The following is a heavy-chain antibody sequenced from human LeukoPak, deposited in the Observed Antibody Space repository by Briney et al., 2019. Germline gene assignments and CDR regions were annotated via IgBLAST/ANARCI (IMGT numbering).Heavy chain of an antibody. V-gene: IGHV3-23*01. CDR1: GFTFSSYA. J-gene: IGHJ4*02. CDR3: AKDFWGGSYVTLYYFDY. Sequence: GGSLRLSCAASGFTFSSYAMSWVRQAPGQGLEWVSTLSDSGGDTYYADSVKGRFTISRDNSKSTLYLQMNSLRAEDTAVYYCAKDFWGGSYVTLYYFDYWGQGTLVTVSS. CDR2: LSDSGGDT. D-gene: IGHD1-26*01.